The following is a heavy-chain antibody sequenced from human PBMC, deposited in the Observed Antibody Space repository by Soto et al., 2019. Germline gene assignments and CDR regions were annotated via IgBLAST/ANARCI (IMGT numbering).Heavy chain of an antibody. CDR1: GFSLSTSGVG. J-gene: IGHJ4*02. V-gene: IGHV2-5*02. Sequence: QITLKESGPTLVKPTQTLTLTCTFSGFSLSTSGVGVGWIRQPPGKALEWLALIYWDDDKRYSPSLKSRLTIXKXTXXNQVVLTMTNMDPVDTATYYCAHKQGHSYGYAVDYWGQGTLVTVSS. CDR3: AHKQGHSYGYAVDY. D-gene: IGHD5-18*01. CDR2: IYWDDDK.